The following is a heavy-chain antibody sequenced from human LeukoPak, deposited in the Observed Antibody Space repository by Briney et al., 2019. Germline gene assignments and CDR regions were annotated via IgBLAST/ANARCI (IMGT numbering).Heavy chain of an antibody. CDR3: AGHHQAYSRTY. V-gene: IGHV3-74*01. D-gene: IGHD6-13*01. Sequence: GGSLRLSCAASGFTFSNYAMSWVRQAPGKGLVWVSRISTDGSSTTYADSVKGRFTISRDNAKDTLYLQMNSLRAEDTAVYYCAGHHQAYSRTYWGQGTLVTVSS. CDR2: ISTDGSST. CDR1: GFTFSNYA. J-gene: IGHJ4*02.